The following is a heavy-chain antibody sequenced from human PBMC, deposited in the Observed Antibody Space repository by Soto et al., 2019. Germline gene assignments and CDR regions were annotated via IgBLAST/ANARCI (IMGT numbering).Heavy chain of an antibody. V-gene: IGHV5-51*01. J-gene: IGHJ6*02. CDR2: IYPGDSDT. Sequence: PGESLKISCKGSGYSFTSYWIGWVRQMPGKGLEWMGIIYPGDSDTRYSPSFQGQVTISADKSISTAYLQWSSLKASDTAMYYCARDGVPRDEQNYGMDVWGQGTTVTVSS. CDR3: ARDGVPRDEQNYGMDV. CDR1: GYSFTSYW. D-gene: IGHD3-10*01.